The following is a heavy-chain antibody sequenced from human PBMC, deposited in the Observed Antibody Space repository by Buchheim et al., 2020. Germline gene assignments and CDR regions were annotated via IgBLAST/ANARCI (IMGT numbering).Heavy chain of an antibody. CDR3: ARGSIMGLYYYYMDV. CDR2: INHSGST. Sequence: QVQLQQWGAGLLKPSETLSLTCAVYGGSFSGYYWSWIRQPPGKGLEWIGEINHSGSTNYNPSLKSRVTISVDTSKNQFSLKVSSVTAADTAVYYCARGSIMGLYYYYMDVWGKGTT. CDR1: GGSFSGYY. J-gene: IGHJ6*03. V-gene: IGHV4-34*01. D-gene: IGHD2-21*01.